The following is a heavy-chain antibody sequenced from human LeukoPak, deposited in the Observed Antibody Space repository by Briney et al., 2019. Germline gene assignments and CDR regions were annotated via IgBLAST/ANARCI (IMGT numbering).Heavy chain of an antibody. CDR1: GFTFSSYA. Sequence: TGGSLRLSCAASGFTFSSYAMSWVRQAPGKGLEWVSAISGSGGSTYYADSVKGRFTISRDNSKNTLYLQMNSLRAKDTAVYYCAKDPYYDSNYYFDYWGQGTLVTVSS. J-gene: IGHJ4*02. V-gene: IGHV3-23*01. CDR3: AKDPYYDSNYYFDY. D-gene: IGHD3-22*01. CDR2: ISGSGGST.